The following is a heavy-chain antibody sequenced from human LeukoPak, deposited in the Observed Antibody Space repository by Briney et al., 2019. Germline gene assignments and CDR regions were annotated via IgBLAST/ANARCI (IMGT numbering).Heavy chain of an antibody. J-gene: IGHJ4*02. D-gene: IGHD3-22*01. CDR3: AKDLRPVYYYDSSGYYPLMSY. CDR2: ISGSGGST. CDR1: GFTFSSYA. Sequence: PGGSLRLSCAASGFTFSSYAMSWVRQAPGKGQEWVSAISGSGGSTYYADSVKGRFTISRDNSKNTLYLQMNSLRAEDTAVYYCAKDLRPVYYYDSSGYYPLMSYWGQGTLVTVSS. V-gene: IGHV3-23*01.